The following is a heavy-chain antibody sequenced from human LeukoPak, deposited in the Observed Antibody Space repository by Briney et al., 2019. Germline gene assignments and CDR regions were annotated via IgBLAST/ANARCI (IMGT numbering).Heavy chain of an antibody. CDR3: ARDDGLGFDP. J-gene: IGHJ5*02. CDR2: ISSNGGST. D-gene: IGHD5-12*01. CDR1: GFTFSNYA. Sequence: GGSLRLSCAASGFTFSNYAMTWVRQAPGKRLEYVSAISSNGGSTYYANSVKGRFTISRDNSKNTLYLQMGSLRAEDMAVYYCARDDGLGFDPWGQGTLVTVSS. V-gene: IGHV3-64*01.